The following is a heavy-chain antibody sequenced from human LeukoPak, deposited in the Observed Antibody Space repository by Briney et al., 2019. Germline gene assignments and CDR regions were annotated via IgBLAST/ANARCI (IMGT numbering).Heavy chain of an antibody. CDR2: IYYSGST. V-gene: IGHV4-39*01. Sequence: GSLRLSCAASGFTFSSYAMSWVRQAPGKGLEWIGSIYYSGSTYYNPSLKSRVTISVDTSKNQFSLRLSSVTAADTAVYYCASAPHAFDIWGQGTMVTVSS. CDR1: GFTFSSYA. CDR3: ASAPHAFDI. J-gene: IGHJ3*02.